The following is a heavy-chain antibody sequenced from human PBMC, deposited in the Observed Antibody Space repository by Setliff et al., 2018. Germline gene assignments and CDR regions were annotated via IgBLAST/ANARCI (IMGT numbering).Heavy chain of an antibody. J-gene: IGHJ4*02. D-gene: IGHD2-15*01. CDR1: GDSIRNYH. CDR2: IYTTGST. V-gene: IGHV4-4*08. CDR3: LRIRLVPHGHS. Sequence: SETLSLTCTVSGDSIRNYHWSWFRQPPGSRLEWIGYIYTTGSTSYNPSLKSRVTMSVDTSKNQFSLRLSSVTAADTAVYYCLRIRLVPHGHSWGQGTLVTVSS.